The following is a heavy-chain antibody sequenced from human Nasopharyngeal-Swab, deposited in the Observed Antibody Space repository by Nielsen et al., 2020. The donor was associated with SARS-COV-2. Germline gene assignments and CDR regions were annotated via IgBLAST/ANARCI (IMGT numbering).Heavy chain of an antibody. CDR3: AKYYGDYPYYYYYMDV. CDR1: VFTFSSYA. D-gene: IGHD4-17*01. J-gene: IGHJ6*03. V-gene: IGHV3-23*01. CDR2: ISGSGGST. Sequence: GESLKISCAASVFTFSSYAMSWVRQAPGKGLEWVSAISGSGGSTYYADSVKGRFTISRDNSKNTLYLQMNSLRAEDTAVYYCAKYYGDYPYYYYYMDVWGKGTTVTVSS.